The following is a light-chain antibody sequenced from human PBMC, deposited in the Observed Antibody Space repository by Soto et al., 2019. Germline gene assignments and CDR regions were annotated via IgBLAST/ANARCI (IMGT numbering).Light chain of an antibody. J-gene: IGKJ3*01. Sequence: DIQMTQSPSSLSASVVDRFTVTFRAGQSISRYLNWYQQRPGKAPKLLIYSASSLQTGVPSRFSGSGSGTDFTLTINSLQPEDFATYYCQQSYNGPFTFGPGTKVDN. CDR3: QQSYNGPFT. CDR2: SAS. CDR1: QSISRY. V-gene: IGKV1-39*01.